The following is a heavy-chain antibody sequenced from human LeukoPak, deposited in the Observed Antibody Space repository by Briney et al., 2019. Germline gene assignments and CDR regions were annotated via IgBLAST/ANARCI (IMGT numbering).Heavy chain of an antibody. D-gene: IGHD6-6*01. Sequence: SETLSLTCTVSGGSISSYYWSWVRQPAGKGLEWIGRIHTSGSTDYNPSLESRVTMSVDTSKNQFSLKLSSVTAADTAVYYCSREGSMTARPFVSIDYWGQGTLVTVSS. V-gene: IGHV4-4*07. CDR2: IHTSGST. J-gene: IGHJ4*02. CDR1: GGSISSYY. CDR3: SREGSMTARPFVSIDY.